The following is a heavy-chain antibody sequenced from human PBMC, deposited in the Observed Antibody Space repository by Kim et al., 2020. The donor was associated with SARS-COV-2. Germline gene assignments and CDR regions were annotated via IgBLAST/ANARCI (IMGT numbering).Heavy chain of an antibody. CDR1: GYTFTNYY. CDR2: INPSGADT. V-gene: IGHV1-46*01. Sequence: ASVKVSCKASGYTFTNYYMHWVRQAPGQGLEWMGIINPSGADTRYAQKFQGRVTMTRDTSTSTVYMELYSLGSEDTAVYYCARDSYGSGYYYGMDVWGQGTRVTVSS. CDR3: ARDSYGSGYYYGMDV. J-gene: IGHJ6*02. D-gene: IGHD3-10*01.